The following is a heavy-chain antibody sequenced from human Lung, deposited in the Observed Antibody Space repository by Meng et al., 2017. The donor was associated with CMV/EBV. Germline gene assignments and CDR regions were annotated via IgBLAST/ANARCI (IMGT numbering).Heavy chain of an antibody. CDR2: ISAGGGST. Sequence: SCAASAFTFSNYGMSWVRRAPGRGLEWVSGISAGGGSTYYADSVKGRFTVSRDNSKNTLYLQMNSLRAEDTAVYYCAKDWSRYCTSTSCYKPWFDPXGQGTLVTVSS. D-gene: IGHD2-2*01. CDR1: AFTFSNYG. V-gene: IGHV3-23*01. CDR3: AKDWSRYCTSTSCYKPWFDP. J-gene: IGHJ5*02.